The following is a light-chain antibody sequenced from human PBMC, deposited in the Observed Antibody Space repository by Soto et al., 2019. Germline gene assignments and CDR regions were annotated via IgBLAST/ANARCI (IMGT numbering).Light chain of an antibody. Sequence: SALTQPASVSGSPGQSITISCTGTSSGIGGYNYVSWYQQHPGKVPKLIIFEVTTRPSGVSNRFSGSKSGNTASLTISGLQADDEADYYCISFTSTTTLYVFGTGTKLTVL. J-gene: IGLJ1*01. CDR3: ISFTSTTTLYV. V-gene: IGLV2-14*01. CDR1: SSGIGGYNY. CDR2: EVT.